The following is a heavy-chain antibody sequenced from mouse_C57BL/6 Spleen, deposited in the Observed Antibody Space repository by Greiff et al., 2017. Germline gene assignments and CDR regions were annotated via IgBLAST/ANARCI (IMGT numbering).Heavy chain of an antibody. J-gene: IGHJ4*01. CDR3: ARDRGEDGAYAMDY. CDR1: GFTFSDYY. Sequence: DVKLVESEGGLVQPGSSMKLSCTASGFTFSDYYMAWVRQVPEKGLEWVANINYDGSSTYYLDSLKSRFIISRDNAKNILYLQMSSLKSEDTATYYCARDRGEDGAYAMDYWGQGTSVTVSS. D-gene: IGHD1-2*01. V-gene: IGHV5-16*01. CDR2: INYDGSST.